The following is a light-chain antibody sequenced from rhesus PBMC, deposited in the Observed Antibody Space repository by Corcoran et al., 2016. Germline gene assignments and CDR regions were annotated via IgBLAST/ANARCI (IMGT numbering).Light chain of an antibody. V-gene: IGKV1-33*01. CDR2: AAS. CDR1: QGISCW. Sequence: DIQMTQSPSSLSASVGDRVTITCQASQGISCWLAWYQQKPGKAPKLRSYAASNLQSGAPSRYRGSGSGTDFTLTNSSLQPGCFAACYGNQPNSYPYSFGQGTKVEIK. J-gene: IGKJ2*01. CDR3: NQPNSYPYS.